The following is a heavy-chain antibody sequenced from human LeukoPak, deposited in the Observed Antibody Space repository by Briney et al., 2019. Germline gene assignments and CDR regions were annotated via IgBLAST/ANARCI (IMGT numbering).Heavy chain of an antibody. CDR3: TKYGDYSYYYYYMDV. D-gene: IGHD4-17*01. CDR1: GFTFSSYS. Sequence: PGGSLRLSCAASGFTFSSYSMNWVRQAPGKGLEWVGRIKSKTDGGTTDYAAPVKGRFTISRDDSKNTLYLQMNSLKTEDTAVYYCTKYGDYSYYYYYMDVWGKGTTVTISS. V-gene: IGHV3-15*01. CDR2: IKSKTDGGTT. J-gene: IGHJ6*03.